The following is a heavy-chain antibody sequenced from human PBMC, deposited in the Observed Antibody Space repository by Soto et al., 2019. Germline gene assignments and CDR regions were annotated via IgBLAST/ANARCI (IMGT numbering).Heavy chain of an antibody. V-gene: IGHV1-69*13. J-gene: IGHJ5*02. Sequence: GASVKVSCKASGYTFTNYGISWVRQAPGQGLEWMGGIIPIFGTANYAQKFQGRVTITADESTSTAYMELSSLRSEDTAVYYCAREIDCISTSCRMANWFDPWGQGTLVTVSS. CDR1: GYTFTNYG. CDR2: IIPIFGTA. CDR3: AREIDCISTSCRMANWFDP. D-gene: IGHD2-2*01.